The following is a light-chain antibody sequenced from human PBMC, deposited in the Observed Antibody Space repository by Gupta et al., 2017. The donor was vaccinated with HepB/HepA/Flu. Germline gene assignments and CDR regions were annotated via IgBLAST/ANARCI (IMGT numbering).Light chain of an antibody. CDR1: QSISSY. Sequence: SPSSLSASVGDRVTITCRASQSISSYLNWYQQKPGKAPKILIYAASSLQSGVPSRFSGSGSGTDFTLTISSLQPEDFATYYCQQSYSTPPFTFGHGTKVDIK. CDR2: AAS. V-gene: IGKV1-39*01. J-gene: IGKJ3*01. CDR3: QQSYSTPPFT.